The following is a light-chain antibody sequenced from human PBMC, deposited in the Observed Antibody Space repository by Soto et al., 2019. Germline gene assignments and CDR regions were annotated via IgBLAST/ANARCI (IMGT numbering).Light chain of an antibody. J-gene: IGLJ1*01. Sequence: QSALTTPASVSVTPGQSITISCTGTSSDVGSYNLVSWYQQHPGKAPKLMIYEGSKRPSGVSNRFSGSKSGNTASLTISGLQAEDEADYYCCSYAGSSTYVFGTGTKVTVL. CDR3: CSYAGSSTYV. CDR2: EGS. CDR1: SSDVGSYNL. V-gene: IGLV2-23*01.